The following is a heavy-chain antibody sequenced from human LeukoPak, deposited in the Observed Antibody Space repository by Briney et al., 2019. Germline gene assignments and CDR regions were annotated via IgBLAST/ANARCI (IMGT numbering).Heavy chain of an antibody. CDR1: GGSISRNY. CDR3: ARGLGYCSSTSCPPLPDWFDP. CDR2: ISDSGST. Sequence: SETLSLTCTVSGGSISRNYFSWFRQPPGKGLEWIAFISDSGSTDYNPSLKSRVTISVDTSKNQFSLKLSSVTAADTAVYYCARGLGYCSSTSCPPLPDWFDPWGQGTLVTVSS. J-gene: IGHJ5*02. V-gene: IGHV4-59*08. D-gene: IGHD2-2*01.